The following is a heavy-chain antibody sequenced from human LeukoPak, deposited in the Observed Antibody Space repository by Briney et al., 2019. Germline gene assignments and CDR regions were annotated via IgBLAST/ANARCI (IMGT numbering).Heavy chain of an antibody. Sequence: GGSLRLSCAASGFTLSTYSMNWVRQAPGKGLEWVSSISGSSTYIYYAGSVKGRFTISRDNAKNSLYLQMNGLRAEDTAVYYCARDRPAGYFDYWGQGTLVTVSS. CDR2: ISGSSTYI. J-gene: IGHJ4*02. CDR3: ARDRPAGYFDY. CDR1: GFTLSTYS. V-gene: IGHV3-21*01.